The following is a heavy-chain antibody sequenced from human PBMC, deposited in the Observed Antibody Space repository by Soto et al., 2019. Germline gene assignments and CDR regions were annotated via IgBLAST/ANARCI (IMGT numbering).Heavy chain of an antibody. CDR1: GGSISSAAYY. J-gene: IGHJ4*02. CDR3: AREYTYGSNFFDC. D-gene: IGHD5-18*01. CDR2: ISHSGST. Sequence: PSETLSLTCSFSGGSISSAAYYLSWIRQHPGKGLEWIGYISHSGSTYYTPSLKSRVIISADTSKNQFSLNLTSVTAADTAVYYCAREYTYGSNFFDCWGQGALVTVSS. V-gene: IGHV4-31*03.